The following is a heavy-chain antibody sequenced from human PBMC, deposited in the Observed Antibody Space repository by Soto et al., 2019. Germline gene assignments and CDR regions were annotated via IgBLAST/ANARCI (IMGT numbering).Heavy chain of an antibody. CDR2: IIPIFGTA. CDR1: GGTFSSYA. V-gene: IGHV1-69*12. CDR3: ARADPHEYSSPRRDYYYGMDV. Sequence: QVQLVQSGAEVKKPGSSVKVSCKASGGTFSSYAISWVRQAPGQGLEWMGGIIPIFGTANYAQKFQGRVRITADESTSTAHMELSSLRSEDTAVYYCARADPHEYSSPRRDYYYGMDVWGQGTTVTVSS. D-gene: IGHD6-6*01. J-gene: IGHJ6*02.